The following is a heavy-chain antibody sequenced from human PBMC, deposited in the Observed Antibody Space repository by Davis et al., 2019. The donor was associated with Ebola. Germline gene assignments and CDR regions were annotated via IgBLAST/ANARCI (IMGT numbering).Heavy chain of an antibody. Sequence: GESLKISCAASGFTFNKYWMHWVRQAPGKGLVYVSRISSDGGITSYADSVKGRFTISRDNAKSTLYLQMNSLTAEDTAVYYCARGMSYNSDSSGYSIYAFNIWGQGTMVTVSS. CDR1: GFTFNKYW. V-gene: IGHV3-74*01. D-gene: IGHD3-22*01. J-gene: IGHJ3*02. CDR2: ISSDGGIT. CDR3: ARGMSYNSDSSGYSIYAFNI.